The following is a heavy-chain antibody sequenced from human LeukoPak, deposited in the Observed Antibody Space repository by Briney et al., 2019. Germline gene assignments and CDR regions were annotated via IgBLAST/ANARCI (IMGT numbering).Heavy chain of an antibody. CDR2: IYYSGST. CDR3: ARPDQITIGRSAFGI. Sequence: SETLSLTCSVSGGSITSTSYYWGWIRQPPGKGLEWIGSIYYSGSTYYNPSLKSRVTISVDTSKNQFSLKLSSVTAADTAVYYCARPDQITIGRSAFGIWGQGTMVTVSS. V-gene: IGHV4-39*01. CDR1: GGSITSTSYY. J-gene: IGHJ3*02. D-gene: IGHD3-3*01.